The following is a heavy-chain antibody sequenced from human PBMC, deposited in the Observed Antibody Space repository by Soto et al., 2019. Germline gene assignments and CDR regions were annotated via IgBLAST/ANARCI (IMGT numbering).Heavy chain of an antibody. CDR1: GGSVSTGSYD. CDR3: ARDGHGMDV. J-gene: IGHJ6*02. V-gene: IGHV4-61*01. CDR2: IFFTGSA. Sequence: PSETLSLTCTGSGGSVSTGSYDWSWIRQPPGKGLEWIGKIFFTGSAHYNPSLRNRVTMSVDTSKDQFSLTLTSVTAADTAVYYCARDGHGMDVWGQGTTVTVSS.